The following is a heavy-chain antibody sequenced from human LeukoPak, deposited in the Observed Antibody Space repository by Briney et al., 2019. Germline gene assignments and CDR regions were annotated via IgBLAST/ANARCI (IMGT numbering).Heavy chain of an antibody. Sequence: GASVKVSCKASGYTFSSYGISWVRQAPGQGLEWMGWISAYNGNTNYAQKLQGRVTMTTDTSTNTAYMELRSLRSDDTAVYYCARVNGYNPQMNDPFDIWGQGTMVTVSS. CDR3: ARVNGYNPQMNDPFDI. CDR2: ISAYNGNT. J-gene: IGHJ3*02. D-gene: IGHD5-24*01. V-gene: IGHV1-18*01. CDR1: GYTFSSYG.